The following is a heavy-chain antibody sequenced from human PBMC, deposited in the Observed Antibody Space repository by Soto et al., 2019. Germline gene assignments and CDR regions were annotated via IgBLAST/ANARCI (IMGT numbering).Heavy chain of an antibody. Sequence: GSLRLSCAASGFTFISYAMHWVRQAPGKGLEWVAVISYDGSNKYYADSVKGRFTISRDNSKNTLYLQMNSLRAEDTAVYYCTRVSKGSSWSKKYYYYGMDVWGQGTTVTVSS. J-gene: IGHJ6*02. D-gene: IGHD6-13*01. CDR1: GFTFISYA. V-gene: IGHV3-30-3*01. CDR3: TRVSKGSSWSKKYYYYGMDV. CDR2: ISYDGSNK.